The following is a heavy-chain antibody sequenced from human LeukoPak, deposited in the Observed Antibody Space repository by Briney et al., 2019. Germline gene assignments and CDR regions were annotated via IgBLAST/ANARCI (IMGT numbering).Heavy chain of an antibody. Sequence: PSETLSLTCAVYGGSFSGYYWSWIRQPPGKGLEWIGYIYYSGSTYYNPSLKSRVTISVDTSKNQFSLKLSSVTAADTAVYYCARGGGYCSSTSCSGFDYWGQGTLVTVSS. V-gene: IGHV4-30-4*08. CDR1: GGSFSGYY. D-gene: IGHD2-2*01. J-gene: IGHJ4*02. CDR3: ARGGGYCSSTSCSGFDY. CDR2: IYYSGST.